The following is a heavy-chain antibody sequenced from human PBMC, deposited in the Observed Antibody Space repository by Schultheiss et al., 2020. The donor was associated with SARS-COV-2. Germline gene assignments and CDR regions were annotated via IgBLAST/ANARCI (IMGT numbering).Heavy chain of an antibody. CDR1: GYTFTTYD. J-gene: IGHJ4*02. Sequence: ASVKVSCKASGYTFTTYDINWVRQATGQGLEWMGWMNPNSGNTGYAQKFQGRVTITADKSTSTAYMELSSLRSEDTAVYYCARDTRTTVVGLDYWGQGTLVTVSS. CDR2: MNPNSGNT. V-gene: IGHV1-8*01. D-gene: IGHD4-23*01. CDR3: ARDTRTTVVGLDY.